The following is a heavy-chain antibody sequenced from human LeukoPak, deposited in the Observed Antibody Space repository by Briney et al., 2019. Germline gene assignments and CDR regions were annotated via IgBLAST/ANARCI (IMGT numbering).Heavy chain of an antibody. V-gene: IGHV3-11*01. D-gene: IGHD3-10*01. CDR2: ISSSGSTI. J-gene: IGHJ3*02. CDR3: ARDNLGLLWFGEGLDDAFDI. Sequence: PGGSLRLSCAASGFTFSDYYMSWIRQAPGKGLEWVSYISSSGSTIYYADSVKGRFTISRDNAKNSLYLQMNSLRAEDTAVYYCARDNLGLLWFGEGLDDAFDIWGQGTMVTVSS. CDR1: GFTFSDYY.